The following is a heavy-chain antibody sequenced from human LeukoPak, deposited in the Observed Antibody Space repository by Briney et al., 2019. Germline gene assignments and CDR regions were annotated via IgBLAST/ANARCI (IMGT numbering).Heavy chain of an antibody. D-gene: IGHD5-12*01. CDR2: ISWNSGSI. CDR3: AKARRDGYNNHYFDY. J-gene: IGHJ4*02. Sequence: GRSLRLSCAASGFTFDDYAMHWVRQAPGKGLEWVSGISWNSGSIGYADSVKGRFTISRDNAKNSLYLQMNSLRAEDTALYYRAKARRDGYNNHYFDYWGQGTLVTVSS. V-gene: IGHV3-9*01. CDR1: GFTFDDYA.